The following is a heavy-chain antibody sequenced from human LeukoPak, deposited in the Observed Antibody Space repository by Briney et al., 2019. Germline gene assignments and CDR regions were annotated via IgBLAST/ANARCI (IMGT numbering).Heavy chain of an antibody. V-gene: IGHV4-38-2*02. Sequence: NPSETLSLTCTVSGYSISSGYYWGWIRQPPGKGLEWIGSIYHSGSTYYNPSLNSRVTISVDTSKNQFSLKLSSVTAADTAVYYCARVASIAAAGTYYYYYMDVWGKGTTVTVSS. J-gene: IGHJ6*03. CDR3: ARVASIAAAGTYYYYYMDV. CDR1: GYSISSGYY. CDR2: IYHSGST. D-gene: IGHD6-13*01.